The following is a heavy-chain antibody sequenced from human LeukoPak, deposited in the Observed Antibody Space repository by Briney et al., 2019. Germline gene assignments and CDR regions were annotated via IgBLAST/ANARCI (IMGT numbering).Heavy chain of an antibody. D-gene: IGHD3-10*01. J-gene: IGHJ6*03. Sequence: GASVKVSCKASGGTFSSYAISWVRQAPGQGLEWMGGIIPIFGTANYAQKFQGRVTIIADESTSTAYMELSSLRSEDTAVYYCASLSLYGSGSSYYGGYYYYYYMDVWGKGTTVTISS. CDR1: GGTFSSYA. V-gene: IGHV1-69*13. CDR3: ASLSLYGSGSSYYGGYYYYYYMDV. CDR2: IIPIFGTA.